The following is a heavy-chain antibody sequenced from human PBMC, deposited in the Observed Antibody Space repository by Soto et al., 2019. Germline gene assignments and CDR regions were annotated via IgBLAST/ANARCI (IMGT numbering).Heavy chain of an antibody. J-gene: IGHJ4*02. D-gene: IGHD3-9*01. Sequence: SETLSLTCAVYGGSFSGYYWNWIRQSPGKGQEWIGEINHSGSTNYNPSLKSRVTISIDTSKNQFSLKLSSVTAADTAVYYCARTVVLTGYYSSSLSYIDYWGQGTLVTVSS. V-gene: IGHV4-34*01. CDR1: GGSFSGYY. CDR3: ARTVVLTGYYSSSLSYIDY. CDR2: INHSGST.